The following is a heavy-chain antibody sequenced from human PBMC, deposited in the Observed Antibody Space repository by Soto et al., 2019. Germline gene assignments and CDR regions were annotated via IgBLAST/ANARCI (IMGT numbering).Heavy chain of an antibody. CDR1: GYTFTSYG. V-gene: IGHV1-18*01. CDR3: ASDQSDYGSGIKGY. J-gene: IGHJ4*02. Sequence: QVQLVQSGAEVKKPGASVKVSCKASGYTFTSYGISWVRQAPGQGLEWMGWISAYNGNTNYAQKLQGRVTMTTDTSTSKAYMELRSLRSDDTAGYYCASDQSDYGSGIKGYWGQGTPVTGSS. CDR2: ISAYNGNT. D-gene: IGHD3-10*01.